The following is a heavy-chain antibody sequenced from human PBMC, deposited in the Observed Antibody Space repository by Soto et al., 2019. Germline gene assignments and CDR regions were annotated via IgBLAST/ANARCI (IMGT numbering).Heavy chain of an antibody. J-gene: IGHJ5*02. V-gene: IGHV4-61*01. CDR2: VHSSGIT. CDR1: GGSVSNDNFY. Sequence: SETLSLTCTVSGGSVSNDNFYWSWIRQPPGKGLEWIGYVHSSGITNYNPSLKRRVTISVDTSRNQFSLRLSSVTAADTAVYYCARGLTMGQLPSHFDHWGQGTLVTAPQ. D-gene: IGHD3-16*01. CDR3: ARGLTMGQLPSHFDH.